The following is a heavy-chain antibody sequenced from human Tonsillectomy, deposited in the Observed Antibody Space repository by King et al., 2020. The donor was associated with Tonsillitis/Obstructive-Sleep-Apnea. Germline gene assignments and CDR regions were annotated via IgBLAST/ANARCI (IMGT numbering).Heavy chain of an antibody. J-gene: IGHJ3*02. V-gene: IGHV1-46*01. Sequence: VQLVQSGAEVKPPGASVKVPCKPSGYIFTNDSIHWVRQAPGQGLEWMGIINPSGGSTGYAQRFQGRVTMARDTSTSTVYMELSSLRSEDTAVYYCASGITVRNAFDIWGQGTMVTVSS. CDR2: INPSGGST. CDR1: GYIFTNDS. CDR3: ASGITVRNAFDI. D-gene: IGHD1/OR15-1a*01.